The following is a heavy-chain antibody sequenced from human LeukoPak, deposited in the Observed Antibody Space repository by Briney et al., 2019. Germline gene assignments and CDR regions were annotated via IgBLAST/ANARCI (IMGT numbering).Heavy chain of an antibody. D-gene: IGHD1-14*01. Sequence: KPSETLSLTCAVYGGSFSGYSWNWIRQPPVKGLEWIGEINHSGGTNYNPSLKSRVTISVDTSKKQFSLKLSSVTAADTAVYYCVRGDNREDWGQGTLVTVSS. V-gene: IGHV4-34*01. CDR3: VRGDNRED. CDR1: GGSFSGYS. J-gene: IGHJ4*02. CDR2: INHSGGT.